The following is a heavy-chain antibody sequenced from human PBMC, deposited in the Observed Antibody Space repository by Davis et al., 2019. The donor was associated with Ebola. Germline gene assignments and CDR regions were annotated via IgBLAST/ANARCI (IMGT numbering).Heavy chain of an antibody. Sequence: SLKISCAASGFTFDDYAMHWVRQAPGKGLEWVSGISWNSGSIGYADSVKGRFTISRDNAKNSLYLQLDSLRDEDTAVYYCARWGLRGNYDSWSGSDYYFDYWGQGILVTVSS. CDR1: GFTFDDYA. D-gene: IGHD3-3*01. CDR3: ARWGLRGNYDSWSGSDYYFDY. CDR2: ISWNSGSI. V-gene: IGHV3-9*01. J-gene: IGHJ4*02.